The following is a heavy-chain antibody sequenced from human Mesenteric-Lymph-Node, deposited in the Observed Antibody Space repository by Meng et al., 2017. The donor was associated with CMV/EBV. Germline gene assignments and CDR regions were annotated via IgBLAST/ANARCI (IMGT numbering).Heavy chain of an antibody. V-gene: IGHV1-2*06. J-gene: IGHJ4*02. CDR3: ARDRDTDWYSPFDY. CDR2: INPKTGGR. Sequence: QVQLVQSGAEVKRPGASGRVPCKASGYTFIDYYINWVRQAPGQGLEWMGRINPKTGGRSYAQNFQGRVTMTRDTSINTAYMEVNRLNSDDTAMYYCARDRDTDWYSPFDYWGPGTLVTVSS. CDR1: GYTFIDYY. D-gene: IGHD3-9*01.